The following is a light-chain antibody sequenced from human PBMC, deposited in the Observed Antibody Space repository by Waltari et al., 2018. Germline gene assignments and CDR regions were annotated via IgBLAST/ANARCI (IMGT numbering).Light chain of an antibody. CDR1: STDLASYNL. CDR2: EAT. V-gene: IGLV2-23*01. Sequence: QSALSQPASVSGSPGQSLTITCTGASTDLASYNLVAWYQHHPTRAPKLIIYEATKRPSGISHRFSGAKSGATASLGISGLQADDEADYYCCSYTGSSTSYGCGGGTKVTVL. CDR3: CSYTGSSTSYG. J-gene: IGLJ1*01.